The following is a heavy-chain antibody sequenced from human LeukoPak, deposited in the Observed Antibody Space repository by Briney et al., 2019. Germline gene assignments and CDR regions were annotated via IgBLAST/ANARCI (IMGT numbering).Heavy chain of an antibody. CDR2: IYYSGST. Sequence: PSETLSLTCTVSGGSISNYYWSWIRQPPGKGLEWVGFIYYSGSTNYNPSLKSRASISVDTSKNQLSLKLSSVTAADTAVYYCARCMPIYYYYGMDVWGQGTTVTVSS. J-gene: IGHJ6*02. V-gene: IGHV4-59*01. CDR3: ARCMPIYYYYGMDV. D-gene: IGHD2-8*01. CDR1: GGSISNYY.